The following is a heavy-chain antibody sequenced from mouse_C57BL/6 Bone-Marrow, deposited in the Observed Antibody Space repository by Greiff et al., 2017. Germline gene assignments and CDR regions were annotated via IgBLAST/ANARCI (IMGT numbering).Heavy chain of an antibody. CDR3: ARDLLWGYYARDY. Sequence: VMLVASGPGLVAPSQSLSITCTVSGFSLTSYAISWVRPPPGKGLEWLGVIWTGGGTNYNSALKSRLSISKDNSKSQVFLKMNSLQTDDTARYYCARDLLWGYYARDYWGQGTSVTVSS. CDR1: GFSLTSYA. D-gene: IGHD2-1*01. V-gene: IGHV2-9-1*01. J-gene: IGHJ4*01. CDR2: IWTGGGT.